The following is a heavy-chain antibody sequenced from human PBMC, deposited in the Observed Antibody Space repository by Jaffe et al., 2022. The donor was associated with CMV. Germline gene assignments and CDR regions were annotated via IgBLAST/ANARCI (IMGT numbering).Heavy chain of an antibody. CDR2: ISSSSSTI. CDR3: ARDYEADYYDSSPSGYYYYGMDV. V-gene: IGHV3-48*02. D-gene: IGHD3-22*01. Sequence: EVQLVESGGGLVQPGGSLRLSCAASGFTFSSYSMNWVRQAPGKGLEWVSYISSSSSTIYYADSVKGRFTISRDNAKNSLYLQMNSLRDEDTAVYYCARDYEADYYDSSPSGYYYYGMDVWGQGTTVTVSS. CDR1: GFTFSSYS. J-gene: IGHJ6*02.